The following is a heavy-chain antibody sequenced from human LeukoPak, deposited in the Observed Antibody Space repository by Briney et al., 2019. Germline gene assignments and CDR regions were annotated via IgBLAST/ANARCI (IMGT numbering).Heavy chain of an antibody. V-gene: IGHV3-30*02. D-gene: IGHD3-10*01. CDR1: GFTFSSYG. J-gene: IGHJ4*02. Sequence: GGSLRLSCAASGFTFSSYGMHWVRQAPGKGLEWVAFIRYDGSNKYYADSVKGRFTISRDNSKNTLYLQMNSLGAEDTAVYYCAKDWGAYYGSATPPDYWGQGTLVTVSS. CDR3: AKDWGAYYGSATPPDY. CDR2: IRYDGSNK.